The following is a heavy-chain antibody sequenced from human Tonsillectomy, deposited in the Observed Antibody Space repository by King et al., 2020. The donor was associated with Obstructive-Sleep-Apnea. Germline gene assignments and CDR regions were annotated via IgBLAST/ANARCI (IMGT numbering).Heavy chain of an antibody. D-gene: IGHD6-19*01. J-gene: IGHJ6*02. CDR2: IAYDGRNK. CDR3: ATDGGWPSLNYGMDV. CDR1: GFTFISYA. V-gene: IGHV3-30*14. Sequence: QLVQSGGGVVQPGGSLRLSCEASGFTFISYAMHWVRQAPGKGLEWVAFIAYDGRNKDYAESVKGRFTISRDNSKNTLYFERNSPRAEDTAVYYCATDGGWPSLNYGMDVWGQGTTVTVSS.